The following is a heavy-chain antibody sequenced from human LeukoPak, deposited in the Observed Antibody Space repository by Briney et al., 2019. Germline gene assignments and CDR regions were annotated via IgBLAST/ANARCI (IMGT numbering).Heavy chain of an antibody. Sequence: GGSLRLSCAASGFSFSTYGMSWVRQAPGKGLEWVSAISGSGGSTNYADSVKGRFTISRDNSKNTPYLQMNSLRAEDTAVYYCAKGSARRWFWYFDYWGQGTLVTVSS. V-gene: IGHV3-23*01. D-gene: IGHD4-23*01. J-gene: IGHJ4*02. CDR1: GFSFSTYG. CDR3: AKGSARRWFWYFDY. CDR2: ISGSGGST.